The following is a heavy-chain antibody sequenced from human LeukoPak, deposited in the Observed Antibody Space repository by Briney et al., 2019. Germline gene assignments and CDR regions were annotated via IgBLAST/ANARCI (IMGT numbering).Heavy chain of an antibody. D-gene: IGHD6-25*01. CDR1: GFTFGDYA. V-gene: IGHV3-49*03. CDR2: IRSKAYGGTT. Sequence: QPGRSLRLSCTASGFTFGDYAMSWFRQAPGKGLEWVGFIRSKAYGGTTEYAASVKGRFTISRDDSKSIAYLQMNSLKTEDTAVYYCTREEAAEPYGMDVWGQGTTVTVSS. CDR3: TREEAAEPYGMDV. J-gene: IGHJ6*02.